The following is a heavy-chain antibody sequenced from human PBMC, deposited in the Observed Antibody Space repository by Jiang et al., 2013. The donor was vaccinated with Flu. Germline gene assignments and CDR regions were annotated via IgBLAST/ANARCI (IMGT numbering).Heavy chain of an antibody. Sequence: LKSRVTISVDTSKNQFSLKLSSVTAADTAVYYCARLPEKGSGYYYGMDVWGQGTTVTVSS. V-gene: IGHV4-39*01. D-gene: IGHD3-10*01. J-gene: IGHJ6*02. CDR3: ARLPEKGSGYYYGMDV.